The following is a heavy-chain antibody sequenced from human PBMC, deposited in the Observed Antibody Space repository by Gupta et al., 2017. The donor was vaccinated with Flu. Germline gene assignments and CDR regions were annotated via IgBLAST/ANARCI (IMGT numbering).Heavy chain of an antibody. CDR2: IYPGDFDT. CDR3: ASRGDGYKYVSEAFDM. J-gene: IGHJ3*02. V-gene: IGHV5-51*01. D-gene: IGHD5-24*01. Sequence: IYPGDFDTRYSPSFQGQITISADRSINTAYLEWSNLKASDTAMYFCASRGDGYKYVSEAFDMWGQGTMVTVSS.